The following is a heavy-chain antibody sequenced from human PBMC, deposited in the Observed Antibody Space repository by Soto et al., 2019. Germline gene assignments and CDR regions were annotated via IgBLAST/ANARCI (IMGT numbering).Heavy chain of an antibody. D-gene: IGHD3-22*01. Sequence: ASVKVSCKASGYTFTSYYMHWVRRAPGQGLEWMGIINPSGGSTSYAQKFQGRVTMTRDTSTSTVYMELSSLRSEDKAVYYCARDPVKTYDSSGYYSGGWFDPWGQGTLVTVSS. CDR2: INPSGGST. CDR3: ARDPVKTYDSSGYYSGGWFDP. CDR1: GYTFTSYY. J-gene: IGHJ5*02. V-gene: IGHV1-46*01.